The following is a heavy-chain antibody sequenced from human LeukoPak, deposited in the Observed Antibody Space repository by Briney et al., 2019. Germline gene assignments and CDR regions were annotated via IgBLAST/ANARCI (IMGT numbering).Heavy chain of an antibody. Sequence: PGGSLRLSCAASGFTFSNYAMDWVRQAPGKGLEWVSYISSSSSTIYYGDSVKGRFPISRDNAKNSLYLQMNSLRAEDTAVYYCARGGGYYAIDYWGQGTLVTVSS. CDR3: ARGGGYYAIDY. CDR1: GFTFSNYA. J-gene: IGHJ4*02. CDR2: ISSSSSTI. V-gene: IGHV3-48*01. D-gene: IGHD1-26*01.